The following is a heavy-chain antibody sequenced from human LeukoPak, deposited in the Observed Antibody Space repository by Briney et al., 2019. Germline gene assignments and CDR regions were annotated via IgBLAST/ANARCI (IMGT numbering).Heavy chain of an antibody. CDR2: ISGSGGST. V-gene: IGHV3-23*01. J-gene: IGHJ5*02. CDR3: AKDNILDP. Sequence: PGGSLRLSCAASGFTFSSYGMSWVRQAPGKGLEWVSAISGSGGSTYYADSVKGRFTISRDNAKNSLYLQMNSLRAEDTALYYCAKDNILDPWGQGTLVTVSS. CDR1: GFTFSSYG. D-gene: IGHD2/OR15-2a*01.